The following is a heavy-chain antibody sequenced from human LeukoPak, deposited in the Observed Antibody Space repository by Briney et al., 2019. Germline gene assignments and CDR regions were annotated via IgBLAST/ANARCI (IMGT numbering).Heavy chain of an antibody. CDR2: ITGSGGST. CDR1: GFTFSSYA. V-gene: IGHV3-23*01. D-gene: IGHD3-3*01. CDR3: AKDHRDFGVVIKSLGY. J-gene: IGHJ4*02. Sequence: GGSLRLSCAASGFTFSSYAMSWVRQAPGKGLEWVSSITGSGGSTYYADSVKGRLTISRDNSKNTLYLQMNSLRGEDTAVYYCAKDHRDFGVVIKSLGYWGQGTLVTVSS.